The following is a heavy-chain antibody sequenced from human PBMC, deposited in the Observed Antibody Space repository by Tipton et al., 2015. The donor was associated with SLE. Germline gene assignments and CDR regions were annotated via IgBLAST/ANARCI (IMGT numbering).Heavy chain of an antibody. J-gene: IGHJ4*02. V-gene: IGHV4-61*01. D-gene: IGHD3-3*01. CDR1: GGSVSSPIDY. Sequence: TLSLTCTVSGGSVSSPIDYWSWIRQSPGKGLEWIGYIHYSGSTNYNPSLKSRVTISVDTSKNQISLKLSSVTAADTAVYTCARHYNLFSAFDSWGQGTLVTVSS. CDR3: ARHYNLFSAFDS. CDR2: IHYSGST.